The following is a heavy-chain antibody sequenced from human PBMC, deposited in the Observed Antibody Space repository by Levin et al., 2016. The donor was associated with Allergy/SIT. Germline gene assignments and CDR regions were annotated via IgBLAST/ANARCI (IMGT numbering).Heavy chain of an antibody. CDR1: GVSIGRGS. J-gene: IGHJ5*02. CDR2: IYPRGRYPEST. Sequence: SETLSLTCTVSGVSIGRGSWGWIRQSAEKGLEYIGRIYPRGRYPESTAYNPSLRSRVSISIDTSNNQFSLTLTSVTAADTAMYYCAKVNSYDYWSGFSSWFDPWGPGTQVTVSS. V-gene: IGHV4-4*07. D-gene: IGHD3-3*01. CDR3: AKVNSYDYWSGFSSWFDP.